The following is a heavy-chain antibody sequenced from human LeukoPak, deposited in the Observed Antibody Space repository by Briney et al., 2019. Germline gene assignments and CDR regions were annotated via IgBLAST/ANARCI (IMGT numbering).Heavy chain of an antibody. CDR2: ISSSGSTI. CDR3: ARAFRDYYGSGSSWYMDV. CDR1: GFTFSDYY. J-gene: IGHJ6*03. V-gene: IGHV3-11*01. Sequence: GGSLRLSCAASGFTFSDYYMSWVRQAPGKGVEGVSYISSSGSTIYYADSVKGRFTISRDNAKNSLYLQMNSLRAEDTAVYYCARAFRDYYGSGSSWYMDVWGKGTTVTVSS. D-gene: IGHD3-10*01.